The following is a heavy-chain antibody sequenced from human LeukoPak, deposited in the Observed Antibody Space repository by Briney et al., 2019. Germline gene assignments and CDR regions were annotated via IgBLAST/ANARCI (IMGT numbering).Heavy chain of an antibody. CDR3: ANDIRVGGGIDY. V-gene: IGHV3-43D*04. CDR1: GFNFDDYA. J-gene: IGHJ4*02. D-gene: IGHD3-16*01. Sequence: PGRSLRLSWAASGFNFDDYAMHWVRQVPGKGLEWVTLITWDGVRTYYTDSVKGRFTISRDNRNNSLFLQMNSLRDEDTAFYYCANDIRVGGGIDYWGQGTLVTVSS. CDR2: ITWDGVRT.